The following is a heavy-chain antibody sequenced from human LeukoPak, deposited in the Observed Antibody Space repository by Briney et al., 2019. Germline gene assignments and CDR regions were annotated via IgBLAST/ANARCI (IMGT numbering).Heavy chain of an antibody. V-gene: IGHV3-48*04. CDR3: ARDGHNWNDAYYYGMDV. J-gene: IGHJ6*02. CDR2: ISSSSSTI. D-gene: IGHD1-20*01. Sequence: GGSLRLSCAASGFTFSSYSMNWVRQAPGKGLEWVSYISSSSSTIYYADSVKGRFTISRDNAKNSLYLQMNSLRAEDTAVYYCARDGHNWNDAYYYGMDVWGQGTTVTVSS. CDR1: GFTFSSYS.